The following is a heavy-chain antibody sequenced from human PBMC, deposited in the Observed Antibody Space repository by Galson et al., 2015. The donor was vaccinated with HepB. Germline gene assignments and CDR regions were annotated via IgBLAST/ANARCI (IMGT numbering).Heavy chain of an antibody. Sequence: SLRLSCAASGFTFSSYWMHWVRQAPGKGLVWVSRINSDGSSTSYADSVKGRFTISRDNAKNTLYLQMNSLRAEDTAVYYCARDLLLRYFDWLSYYYYYGMDVWGQGTTVTVSS. J-gene: IGHJ6*02. CDR3: ARDLLLRYFDWLSYYYYYGMDV. CDR2: INSDGSST. V-gene: IGHV3-74*01. CDR1: GFTFSSYW. D-gene: IGHD3-9*01.